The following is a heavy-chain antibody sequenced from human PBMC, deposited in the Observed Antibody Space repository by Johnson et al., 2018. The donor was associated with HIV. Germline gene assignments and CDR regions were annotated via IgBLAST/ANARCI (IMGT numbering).Heavy chain of an antibody. J-gene: IGHJ3*01. Sequence: QVQLVESGGGVVHPGRSLRLSCAATGFTFTSYGMHWVRQAPGKGLEWVAVIWYDGSNEYYADSVKGRFTISRENAKNSLYLQMNSLRVEDTSVYYCAKDFGSSSWHAFDVWGQGTVVIVSS. D-gene: IGHD6-13*01. CDR3: AKDFGSSSWHAFDV. CDR2: IWYDGSNE. V-gene: IGHV3-33*06. CDR1: GFTFTSYG.